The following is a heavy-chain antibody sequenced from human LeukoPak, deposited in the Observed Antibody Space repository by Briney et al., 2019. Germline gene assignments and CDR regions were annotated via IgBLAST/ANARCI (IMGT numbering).Heavy chain of an antibody. V-gene: IGHV4-34*01. CDR1: GGSFSGYY. D-gene: IGHD6-13*01. Sequence: PSETLSLTCAVYGGSFSGYYWSWIRQPPGKGLEWIGEINHSGSTNYNPSLKSRVTISVDTSKNQFSLKLSSVTAADTAVYYCARGSSSRDFDYWGQGTLVTVSS. J-gene: IGHJ4*02. CDR3: ARGSSSRDFDY. CDR2: INHSGST.